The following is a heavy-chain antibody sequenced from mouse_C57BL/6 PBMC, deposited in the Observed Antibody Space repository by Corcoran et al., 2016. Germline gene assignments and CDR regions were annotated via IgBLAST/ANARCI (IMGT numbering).Heavy chain of an antibody. J-gene: IGHJ2*01. CDR3: ARRARDGYSSFDY. D-gene: IGHD2-3*01. V-gene: IGHV8-12*01. Sequence: QVTLKESCPGILQSSQTLSLTCSFSGFSLSTSDMCVSWSRQPSGKGLEWLAHIYWDDDKRYNPSLKSRLTISKDTSTNQVFLKITSVDTADTATYYCARRARDGYSSFDYWGQGATLTVSS. CDR1: GFSLSTSDMC. CDR2: IYWDDDK.